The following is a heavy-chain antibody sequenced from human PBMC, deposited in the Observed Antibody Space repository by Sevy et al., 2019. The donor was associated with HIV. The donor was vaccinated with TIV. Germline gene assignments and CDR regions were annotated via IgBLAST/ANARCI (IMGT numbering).Heavy chain of an antibody. CDR3: ASGIAAAGSGYHGFDY. J-gene: IGHJ4*02. D-gene: IGHD6-13*01. CDR1: GYTFTSYG. CDR2: ISAYNGNT. V-gene: IGHV1-18*01. Sequence: ASVKVSCKASGYTFTSYGISWVRQAPGQGLEWMGWISAYNGNTNYAQKLQGRVTMTTDTSTSTAYMELRSLGSDDTAVYYCASGIAAAGSGYHGFDYWGQGTLVTVSS.